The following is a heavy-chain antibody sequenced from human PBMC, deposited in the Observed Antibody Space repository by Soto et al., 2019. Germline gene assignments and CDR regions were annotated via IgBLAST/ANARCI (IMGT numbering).Heavy chain of an antibody. Sequence: GGSLRLSCSASGFTFSNYAMNWVRQVPGKGLEWVSRISGSGGDTYYADSVKGRFTISRDNSKNTLFLQMNSLRADDTAKYYCAKDSPVVAATFDFWGQGTLVTVSS. CDR1: GFTFSNYA. J-gene: IGHJ4*02. D-gene: IGHD2-15*01. CDR2: ISGSGGDT. V-gene: IGHV3-23*01. CDR3: AKDSPVVAATFDF.